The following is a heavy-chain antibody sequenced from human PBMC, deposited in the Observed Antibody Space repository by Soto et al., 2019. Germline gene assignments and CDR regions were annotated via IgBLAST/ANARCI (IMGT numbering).Heavy chain of an antibody. V-gene: IGHV3-30*18. Sequence: QVQLVESGGGVVQPGRSLRLSCAASGFTFSSYGMHWVRQAPGKGLEWVAVISYDGSNKYYADSVKDRFTISRDNSKNTLYLQMNSLRAEDTAVYYCAKDGDDILTGYYMYYYYMDVWGKGTTVTVSS. CDR1: GFTFSSYG. D-gene: IGHD3-9*01. J-gene: IGHJ6*03. CDR3: AKDGDDILTGYYMYYYYMDV. CDR2: ISYDGSNK.